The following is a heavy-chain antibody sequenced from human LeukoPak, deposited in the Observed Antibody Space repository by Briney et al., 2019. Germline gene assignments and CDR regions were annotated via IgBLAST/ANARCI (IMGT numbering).Heavy chain of an antibody. CDR2: ISWNSGSI. D-gene: IGHD1-26*01. Sequence: PGGSLRLSCAASGFTFSSYAMSWVRQAPGKGLEWVSGISWNSGSIGYADSVKGRFTISRDNAKNSLYLQMNSLRAEDTALYYCAKDMGHVYYYGMDVWGQGTTVTVSS. V-gene: IGHV3-9*01. J-gene: IGHJ6*02. CDR1: GFTFSSYA. CDR3: AKDMGHVYYYGMDV.